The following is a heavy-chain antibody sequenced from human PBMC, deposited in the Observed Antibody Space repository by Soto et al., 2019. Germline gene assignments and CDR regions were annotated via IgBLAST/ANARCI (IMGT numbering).Heavy chain of an antibody. CDR3: ARVGDYGDSNFDY. CDR2: IYHSGST. CDR1: GGSISSGGYS. J-gene: IGHJ4*02. Sequence: SETLSLTCAVSGGSISSGGYSWSWIRQPPGKGLEWIGYIYHSGSTYYNPSLKSRVTISVDRSKNQFSLKLSSVTAADTAVYYCARVGDYGDSNFDYWGQGTPVTVS. V-gene: IGHV4-30-2*01. D-gene: IGHD4-17*01.